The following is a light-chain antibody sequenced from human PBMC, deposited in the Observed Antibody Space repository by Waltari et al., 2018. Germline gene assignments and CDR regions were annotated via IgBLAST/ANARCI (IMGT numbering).Light chain of an antibody. Sequence: SSELTQDPAVSVALGQTVRITCQGASLSTSYASWYQQKSGQAPILVLVGKNKRPSGIPDRFSGYNSETTTSLTITGAQAEDEADYYCSSRDSSASHVLFAGGTKLTVL. CDR1: SLSTSY. J-gene: IGLJ2*01. CDR3: SSRDSSASHVL. CDR2: GKN. V-gene: IGLV3-19*01.